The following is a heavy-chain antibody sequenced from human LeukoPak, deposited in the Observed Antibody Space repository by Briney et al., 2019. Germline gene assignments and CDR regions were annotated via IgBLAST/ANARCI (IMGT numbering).Heavy chain of an antibody. J-gene: IGHJ3*02. CDR3: ARLLDNDSSGDPDTFDM. CDR1: GRPMSRHY. D-gene: IGHD3-22*01. V-gene: IGHV4-59*11. CDR2: FYYNGQT. Sequence: PSETLSLTCSVSGRPMSRHYGRGIRQPPGEGVEWIGYFYYNGQTYYNRSLQSRVPISIDTSKHLFSLKLTSVTAADTAVYSCARLLDNDSSGDPDTFDMWGQGTIVTDSS.